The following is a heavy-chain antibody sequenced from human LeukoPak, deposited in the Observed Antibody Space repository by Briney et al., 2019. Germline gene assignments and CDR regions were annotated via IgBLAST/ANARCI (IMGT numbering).Heavy chain of an antibody. CDR2: IWYDGSNE. CDR3: ARGVRYTSSWYFYNWFHP. CDR1: GFTFSNYG. V-gene: IGHV3-33*01. J-gene: IGHJ5*02. D-gene: IGHD6-13*01. Sequence: PGGSLRLSCAASGFTFSNYGMHWVRQAPGKGLQWVALIWYDGSNEYYADSVKGRFTISRDNSKDTLYLQVNSLRAEDTGVYYCARGVRYTSSWYFYNWFHPWGQGTLHSLST.